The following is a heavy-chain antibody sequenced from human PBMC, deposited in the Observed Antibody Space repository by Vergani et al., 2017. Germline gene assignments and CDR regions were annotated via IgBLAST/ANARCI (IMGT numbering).Heavy chain of an antibody. CDR1: GGSISSSSYY. Sequence: QLQLQESGPGLVKPSETLSLTCTVSGGSISSSSYYWGWIRQPPGKGLEWIGSIYYSGRTYYNPSLKSRVTISVDTSKNQFSLKLSSVTAADTAVYYCARNPYCGGDCYSDAFDIWGQGTMVTVSS. V-gene: IGHV4-39*07. D-gene: IGHD2-21*02. CDR2: IYYSGRT. CDR3: ARNPYCGGDCYSDAFDI. J-gene: IGHJ3*02.